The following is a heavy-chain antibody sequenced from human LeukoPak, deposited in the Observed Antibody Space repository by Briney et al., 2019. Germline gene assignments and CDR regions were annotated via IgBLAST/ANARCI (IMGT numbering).Heavy chain of an antibody. V-gene: IGHV6-1*01. J-gene: IGHJ4*02. D-gene: IGHD5-12*01. CDR1: GDTVSSNGAA. CDR2: TYYRSKWYN. CDR3: ARDLLYSVDF. Sequence: SQTLSLTCAFSGDTVSSNGAAWNWIRQSPSRGLEWLGRTYYRSKWYNDYALSVKSRITINPDTSKNQFSLQLNSVTPEDTAVYYCARDLLYSVDFWGQGTLVTVSS.